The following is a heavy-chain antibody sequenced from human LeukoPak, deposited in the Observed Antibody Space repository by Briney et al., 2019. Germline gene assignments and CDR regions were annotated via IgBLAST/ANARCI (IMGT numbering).Heavy chain of an antibody. CDR3: VSFYETY. V-gene: IGHV3-74*01. CDR1: GNYW. J-gene: IGHJ4*02. D-gene: IGHD2/OR15-2a*01. Sequence: GGSLRLSCAASGNYWMHWVRQAPGKGLVWVSHINSDGSWTSYADSVKGQFTISKDNAKNTVYLQMNSLRAEDTAVYYCVSFYETYWGRGTLVAVSS. CDR2: INSDGSWT.